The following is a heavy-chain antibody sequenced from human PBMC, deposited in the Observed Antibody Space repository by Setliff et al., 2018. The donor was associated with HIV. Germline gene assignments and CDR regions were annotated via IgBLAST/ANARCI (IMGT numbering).Heavy chain of an antibody. J-gene: IGHJ3*02. V-gene: IGHV4-34*01. D-gene: IGHD3-10*02. CDR3: ARTPVFEESASYDAFGI. CDR2: IRPSGGT. Sequence: PSETLSLTCAVYGGSFSDYFWTWIRQPPGKGLGWIGKIRPSGGTNYNPSHKRRVTISVDSSKNQFSLKLSSVTAADTAVYFCARTPVFEESASYDAFGIWGQGTMVTVSS. CDR1: GGSFSDYF.